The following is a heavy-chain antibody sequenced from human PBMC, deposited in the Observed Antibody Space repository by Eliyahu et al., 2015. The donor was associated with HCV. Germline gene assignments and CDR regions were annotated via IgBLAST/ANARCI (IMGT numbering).Heavy chain of an antibody. J-gene: IGHJ3*02. V-gene: IGHV4-4*07. CDR2: IXATGST. CDR3: ARNYYGSGSGAFDI. Sequence: QVQLQESGPGLVKPSETLSLTCXVSXGTXSXGXISSYYWTWIRQPAGKGLEWIGRIXATGSTNYNPSLKSRVTMSVDTSKNQFSLKLSSVTAADTAVYYCARNYYGSGSGAFDIWGQGTMVTVSA. CDR1: XGTXSXGXISSYY. D-gene: IGHD3-10*01.